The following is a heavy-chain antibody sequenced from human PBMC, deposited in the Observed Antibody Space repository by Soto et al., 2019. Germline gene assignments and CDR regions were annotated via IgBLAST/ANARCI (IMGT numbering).Heavy chain of an antibody. CDR2: IYWNDDN. CDR1: GFSLSTRGVG. V-gene: IGHV2-5*01. CDR3: AHSLEYGSGSYYNRIYFDF. J-gene: IGHJ4*02. D-gene: IGHD3-10*01. Sequence: SGPTLVNPTQTLTLTCSFSGFSLSTRGVGVGWIRQPPGPALEWLALIYWNDDNRYSPSLKSRLTITKDTSKNQVVLTMTNVDPVDTATYYCAHSLEYGSGSYYNRIYFDFWGQGTLVTVSS.